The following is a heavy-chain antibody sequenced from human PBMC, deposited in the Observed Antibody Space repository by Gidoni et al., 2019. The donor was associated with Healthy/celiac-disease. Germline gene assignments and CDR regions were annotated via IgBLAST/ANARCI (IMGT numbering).Heavy chain of an antibody. Sequence: EVQLLESGGGLVQPGGSLRLPCAASGFTFSSYAMSWVRPAPGKGLEWVSAISGSGGSTYYADSVKGRFTISRDNSKNTLYLQMNSLRAEDTAVYYCAKDREDIVVVPAAEHLNPRLAYYYYMDVWGKGTTVTVSS. V-gene: IGHV3-23*01. CDR1: GFTFSSYA. D-gene: IGHD2-2*01. J-gene: IGHJ6*03. CDR2: ISGSGGST. CDR3: AKDREDIVVVPAAEHLNPRLAYYYYMDV.